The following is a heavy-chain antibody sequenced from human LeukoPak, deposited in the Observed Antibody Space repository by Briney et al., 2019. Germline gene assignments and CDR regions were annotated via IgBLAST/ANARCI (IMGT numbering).Heavy chain of an antibody. CDR2: ISSSGSTI. CDR1: GFTFSSYE. V-gene: IGHV3-48*03. Sequence: QPGGSLRLSCAASGFTFSSYEMNWVRQAPGKGLEWVSYISSSGSTIYYADSVKGRFTISRDNAKNSLYLQMNSLRAEDTAVYYCARGYYDYVWGSYRPGRDFDYWGQGTLVTVSS. D-gene: IGHD3-16*02. CDR3: ARGYYDYVWGSYRPGRDFDY. J-gene: IGHJ4*02.